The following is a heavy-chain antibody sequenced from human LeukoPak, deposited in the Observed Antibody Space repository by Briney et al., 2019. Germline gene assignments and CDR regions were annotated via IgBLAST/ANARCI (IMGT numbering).Heavy chain of an antibody. Sequence: GGSLRLSCAASGFTVSSNSMSWVRKAPGKGLEWVPVISYDGSNKYYADSVKGQFTISRDNSKNTLYLQMNSLRAEDTAVYYCAKDRLIGAYDSSGMDYWGQGTLVTVSS. CDR3: AKDRLIGAYDSSGMDY. D-gene: IGHD3-22*01. CDR2: ISYDGSNK. J-gene: IGHJ4*02. V-gene: IGHV3-30*18. CDR1: GFTVSSNS.